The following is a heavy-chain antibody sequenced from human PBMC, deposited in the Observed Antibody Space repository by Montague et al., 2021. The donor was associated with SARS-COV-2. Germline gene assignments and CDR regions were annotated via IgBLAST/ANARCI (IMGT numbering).Heavy chain of an antibody. J-gene: IGHJ6*02. CDR1: GFTFSSIS. V-gene: IGHV3-21*01. Sequence: SRILSLSASGFTFSSISMNWVRQAPGKRLEWVSSISSESAYIVYAESVRGRFTISRDNAQNLLYLQMNSLRAEDTAVYYCARFETSKFYSSGMDVWGQGTTVTVSS. CDR3: ARFETSKFYSSGMDV. CDR2: ISSESAYI. D-gene: IGHD2-15*01.